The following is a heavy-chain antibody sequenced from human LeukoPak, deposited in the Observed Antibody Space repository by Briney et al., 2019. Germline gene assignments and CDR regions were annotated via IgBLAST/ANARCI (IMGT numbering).Heavy chain of an antibody. CDR1: GFTFSSYS. CDR3: ARSPNYDFWSGLYYMDV. J-gene: IGHJ6*03. CDR2: ISSSSTI. V-gene: IGHV3-48*01. Sequence: GGSLRLSCAASGFTFSSYSMNWVRQAPGKGLEWVSYISSSSTIYYADSVKGRFTISRDNAKNSLYLQMNSLRAEDTAVYYCARSPNYDFWSGLYYMDVWGKGTTVTVSS. D-gene: IGHD3-3*01.